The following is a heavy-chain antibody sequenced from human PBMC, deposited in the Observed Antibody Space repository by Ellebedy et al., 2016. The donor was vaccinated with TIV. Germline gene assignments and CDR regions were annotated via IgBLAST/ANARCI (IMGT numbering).Heavy chain of an antibody. CDR3: AKDLKGDPDDY. J-gene: IGHJ4*02. D-gene: IGHD1-14*01. CDR2: ISGSGGST. Sequence: GESLKISXAASGFTFSSYAMSWVRQAPGKGLEWVSAISGSGGSTYYADSVKGRFTISRDNSKNTLYLQMNSLRAEDTAVYYCAKDLKGDPDDYWGQGTLVTVSS. V-gene: IGHV3-23*01. CDR1: GFTFSSYA.